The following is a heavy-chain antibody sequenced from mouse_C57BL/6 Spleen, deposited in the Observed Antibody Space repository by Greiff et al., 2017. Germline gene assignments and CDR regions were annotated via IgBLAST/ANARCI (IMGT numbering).Heavy chain of an antibody. Sequence: QVQLQQPGAELVMPGASVKLSCKASGYTFTSYWMHWVKQRPGQGLEWIGEIDPSDSYTNYNQKFKGKATLTVDKSSSTAYMQLSSLTSEDSAVCYCARYSDGYYVGGWGQGTTLTVSS. CDR1: GYTFTSYW. D-gene: IGHD2-3*01. V-gene: IGHV1-69*01. J-gene: IGHJ2*01. CDR3: ARYSDGYYVGG. CDR2: IDPSDSYT.